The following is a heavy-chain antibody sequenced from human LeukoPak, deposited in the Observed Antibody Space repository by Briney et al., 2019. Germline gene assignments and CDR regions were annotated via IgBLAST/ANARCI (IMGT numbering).Heavy chain of an antibody. D-gene: IGHD3-16*01. CDR1: GXNFTSSW. CDR3: ARYEDSFYFHY. CDR2: IYPGDSDT. V-gene: IGHV5-51*01. J-gene: IGHJ4*02. Sequence: GESLKISCKGSGXNFTSSWIGWVRQMPGKGLEWMGIIYPGDSDTRYSPSFQGQVTISADKSISTAYLQWSSLKASDTAMYYCARYEDSFYFHYWGQGTLVTVSS.